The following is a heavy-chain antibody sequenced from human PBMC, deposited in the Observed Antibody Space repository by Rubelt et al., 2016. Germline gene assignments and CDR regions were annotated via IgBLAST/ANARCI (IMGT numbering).Heavy chain of an antibody. CDR3: ARWLAGSYYTNWFDP. CDR2: ISAYNGNT. CDR1: GYTFTTYP. J-gene: IGHJ5*02. Sequence: QVQLVQSGSELKKPGASVKVSCKASGYTFTTYPMNWVRQAPGQGLEWMGWISAYNGNTNYAQKLQGRVTMTTDTSTSTAYMELRSLRSDDTAVYYCARWLAGSYYTNWFDPWGQGTLVTVSS. V-gene: IGHV1-18*01. D-gene: IGHD3-10*01.